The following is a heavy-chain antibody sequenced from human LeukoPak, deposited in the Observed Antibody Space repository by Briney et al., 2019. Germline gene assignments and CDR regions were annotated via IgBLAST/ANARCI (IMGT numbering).Heavy chain of an antibody. V-gene: IGHV4-39*02. CDR2: IYYSGRT. J-gene: IGHJ4*02. CDR1: GGSISSSSYY. CDR3: YPDYYGSGSYAFGR. Sequence: SAALPLPCTVSGGSISSSSYYWGWIRQPPGEGVEWIGSIYYSGRTYYNPSLKSRVTISVDTSKNHFSLKLSSVTAADTAVYYSYPDYYGSGSYAFGRWGQGTLVTVSS. D-gene: IGHD3-10*01.